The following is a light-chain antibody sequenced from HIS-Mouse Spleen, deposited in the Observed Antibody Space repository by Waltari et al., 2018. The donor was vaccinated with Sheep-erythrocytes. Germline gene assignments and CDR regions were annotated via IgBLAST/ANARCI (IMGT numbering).Light chain of an antibody. CDR1: SSDVGGSNY. J-gene: IGLJ1*01. CDR2: DVT. CDR3: SSFTSSSTLV. V-gene: IGLV2-14*03. Sequence: QSALTQPASVSGSPGQSITISCTGTSSDVGGSNYVSWYQQHPGKAPKLIIYDVTNRPSGVSNRCSGSKPGNTASLTISGLQAEDGADYYCSSFTSSSTLVFGTGTKVTVL.